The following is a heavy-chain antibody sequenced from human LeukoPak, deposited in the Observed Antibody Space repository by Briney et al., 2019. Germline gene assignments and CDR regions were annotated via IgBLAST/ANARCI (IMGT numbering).Heavy chain of an antibody. J-gene: IGHJ4*02. Sequence: SGPALVKPTQTLTLTCTFSGFSLSISGMYVTWIRQPPGKALEWLARIDWDDDKYYSTSLKTRLTISKDTSKNQVVLTMTNMDPVDTATYYCARTSSFTLIRGLDQWGQGTLVTVSS. CDR3: ARTSSFTLIRGLDQ. CDR1: GFSLSISGMY. CDR2: IDWDDDK. D-gene: IGHD3-10*01. V-gene: IGHV2-70*11.